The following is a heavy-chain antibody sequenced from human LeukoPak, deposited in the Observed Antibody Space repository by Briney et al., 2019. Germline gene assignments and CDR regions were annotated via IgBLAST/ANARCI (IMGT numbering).Heavy chain of an antibody. J-gene: IGHJ4*02. CDR3: AKYDNTGYRGPN. CDR1: GFTFTNYA. V-gene: IGHV3-23*01. Sequence: GGSLRLSCAASGFTFTNYAMTWVRQAPGKGLEWVSTISHSGGRTYYAESVKGRFTISRDDPKNTVHLQMNSLRVEDTAAYYCAKYDNTGYRGPNWGQGILVTVSS. D-gene: IGHD3-22*01. CDR2: ISHSGGRT.